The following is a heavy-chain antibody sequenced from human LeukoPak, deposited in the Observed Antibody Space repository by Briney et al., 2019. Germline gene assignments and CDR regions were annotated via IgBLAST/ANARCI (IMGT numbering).Heavy chain of an antibody. CDR2: IIPIFGTA. CDR3: ARGSLSGDYGDY. V-gene: IGHV1-69*06. J-gene: IGHJ4*02. D-gene: IGHD4-17*01. Sequence: ASVKVSCKASGGTFSSYAISWARQAPGQGLEWMGGIIPIFGTANYAQKFQGRVTITADKSTSTAYMELSSLRSEDTAVYYCARGSLSGDYGDYWGQGTLVTVSS. CDR1: GGTFSSYA.